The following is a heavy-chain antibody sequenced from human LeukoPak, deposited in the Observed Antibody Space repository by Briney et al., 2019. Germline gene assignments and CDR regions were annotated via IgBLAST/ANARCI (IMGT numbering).Heavy chain of an antibody. J-gene: IGHJ5*02. D-gene: IGHD6-19*01. CDR1: RFTFSSYA. CDR2: IKQDGSEK. V-gene: IGHV3-7*01. CDR3: ARTGYSSGWYDL. Sequence: PGGSLRLSCAASRFTFSSYAMSWVRQAPGKGLEWVANIKQDGSEKYYADSVKGRFTISRDNSKNTLYLQMNSLRAEDTAVYYCARTGYSSGWYDLWGQGTLVTVSS.